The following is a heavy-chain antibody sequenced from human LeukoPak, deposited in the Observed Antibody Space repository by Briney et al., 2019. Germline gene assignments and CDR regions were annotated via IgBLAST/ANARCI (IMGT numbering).Heavy chain of an antibody. V-gene: IGHV1-69*06. Sequence: SVKVSCKASGGTFSSYAISWVRQAPGQGLEWMGGIIPIFGTANYAQKFQGRVTITADKSTSTAYMELSSLRSEDTAVYYCARDDRFRGSGSYDYWGQGTLVTVSS. CDR1: GGTFSSYA. CDR3: ARDDRFRGSGSYDY. D-gene: IGHD3-10*01. CDR2: IIPIFGTA. J-gene: IGHJ4*02.